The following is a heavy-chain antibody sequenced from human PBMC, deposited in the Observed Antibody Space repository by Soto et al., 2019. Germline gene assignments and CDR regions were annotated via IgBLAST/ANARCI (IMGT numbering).Heavy chain of an antibody. CDR3: ARQDPGNWFDP. V-gene: IGHV4-39*01. CDR2: IYYSGST. CDR1: GGSISSYY. J-gene: IGHJ5*02. Sequence: SETLSLTCTVSGGSISSYYWGWIRQPPGKGLEWIGSIYYSGSTYYNPSLKSRVTISVDTSKNQFSLKLSSVTAADTAVYYCARQDPGNWFDPWGQGTLVTVSS.